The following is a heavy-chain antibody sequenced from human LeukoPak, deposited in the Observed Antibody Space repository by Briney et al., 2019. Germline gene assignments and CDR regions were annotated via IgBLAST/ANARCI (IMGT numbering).Heavy chain of an antibody. D-gene: IGHD1-7*01. CDR1: GGSFSKYY. V-gene: IGHV4-34*01. CDR2: INDSGRI. J-gene: IGHJ6*04. CDR3: ARRWNYGRNYYIAA. Sequence: SETLSLTCAVYGGSFSKYYGSWIRQPPGNGLEWIGEINDSGRINYNPSLMSRVTVSVDTSKHQFSLRLTSVTATDTAVYYCARRWNYGRNYYIAAWGNGATVSVSS.